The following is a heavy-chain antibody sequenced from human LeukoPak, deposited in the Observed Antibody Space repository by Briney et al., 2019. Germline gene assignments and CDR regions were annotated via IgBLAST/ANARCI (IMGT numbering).Heavy chain of an antibody. CDR3: VRQDPPTATLDY. J-gene: IGHJ4*02. CDR1: GYSFTNYG. D-gene: IGHD2-15*01. V-gene: IGHV1-18*01. Sequence: ASVKVSCKASGYSFTNYGFNWVRQAPGQGLEWMGWISAYNGNTNYAQKLQGGVTMTADTSTSTAYMELRSLRSDDTALYYCVRQDPPTATLDYWGQGTLVTVSS. CDR2: ISAYNGNT.